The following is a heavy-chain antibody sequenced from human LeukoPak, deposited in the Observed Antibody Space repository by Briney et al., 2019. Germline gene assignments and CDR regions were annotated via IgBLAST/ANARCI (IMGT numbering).Heavy chain of an antibody. V-gene: IGHV3-30*02. Sequence: GGSLRLSCPTSGFTFSSYDMHWVRQARGKGLEWVAFGRYDGSNKNYADSVQGGFTISRDNSKSTLYLHMTSLRTEDTAVYYCAKRPPGSGLDYWGQGTLVTVSS. J-gene: IGHJ4*02. CDR3: AKRPPGSGLDY. CDR1: GFTFSSYD. CDR2: GRYDGSNK. D-gene: IGHD3-10*01.